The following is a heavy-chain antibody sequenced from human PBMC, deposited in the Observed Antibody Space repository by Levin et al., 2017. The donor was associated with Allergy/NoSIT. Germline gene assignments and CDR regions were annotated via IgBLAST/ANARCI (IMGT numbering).Heavy chain of an antibody. CDR1: GGSISSSSYY. J-gene: IGHJ3*02. CDR3: ARDQGYCTSSSCHGMAFDI. V-gene: IGHV4-39*02. Sequence: SETLSLTCTVSGGSISSSSYYWGWIRQPPGKGLEWIGNIYNSGSTYYNPSLKSRVSISVDTSKNQFSLKLSSVTAADAAVYYCARDQGYCTSSSCHGMAFDIWGQGTVVTVSS. D-gene: IGHD2-2*01. CDR2: IYNSGST.